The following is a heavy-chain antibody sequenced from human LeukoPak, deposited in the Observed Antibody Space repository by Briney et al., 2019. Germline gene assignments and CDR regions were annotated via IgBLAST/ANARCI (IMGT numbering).Heavy chain of an antibody. CDR1: GLTVSSNY. CDR2: IFSDGSA. D-gene: IGHD2-2*01. Sequence: PGGSLRLSCAVSGLTVSSNYMNWVRQAPGKGLEWVSVIFSDGSAYYADSVKGRFTISRDNSKTTLYLQMSSLRPEDTAVYYCVKDRHCSSTSCYCFDPWGQGTLVTVSS. CDR3: VKDRHCSSTSCYCFDP. J-gene: IGHJ5*02. V-gene: IGHV3-66*01.